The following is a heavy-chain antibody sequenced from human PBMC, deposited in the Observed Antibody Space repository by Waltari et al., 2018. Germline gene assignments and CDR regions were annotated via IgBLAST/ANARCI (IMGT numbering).Heavy chain of an antibody. D-gene: IGHD6-19*01. CDR3: AKDGAQWPTGYFDY. CDR2: ISWNSGSI. J-gene: IGHJ4*02. CDR1: GFTFDDYA. V-gene: IGHV3-9*01. Sequence: EVQLVESGGGLVQPGRSLRLSCAASGFTFDDYAMHWIRPAPGKGLEGVSGISWNSGSIGYADSVKGRFTISRDNAKNSLYLQMNSLRAEDTALYYCAKDGAQWPTGYFDYWGQGTLVTVSS.